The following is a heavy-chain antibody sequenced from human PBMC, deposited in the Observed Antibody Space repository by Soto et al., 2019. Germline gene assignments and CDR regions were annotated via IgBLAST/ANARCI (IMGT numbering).Heavy chain of an antibody. CDR2: IHGTRSII. V-gene: IGHV3-48*02. CDR3: ARDARNADYDY. Sequence: EVQLVESGGGLVQPGGSLRLSCEVSGFTFSIHAMNWVCQAPGKGLEWVAYIHGTRSIIYYADSVKGRFTISRDNAKNSLFLQMDSLRDEDTAVYYCARDARNADYDYWGQGTLVTVSA. CDR1: GFTFSIHA. D-gene: IGHD3-16*01. J-gene: IGHJ4*02.